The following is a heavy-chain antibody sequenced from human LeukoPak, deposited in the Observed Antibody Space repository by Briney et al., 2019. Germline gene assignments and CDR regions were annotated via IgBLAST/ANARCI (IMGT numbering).Heavy chain of an antibody. J-gene: IGHJ4*02. V-gene: IGHV3-21*03. CDR1: GFTFSSYS. Sequence: GGSLRLSCAASGFTFSSYSMNWVRQAPGKGLEWVSCISGSSSYIYSADSVKGRFTISRHNAKNSLYLQMNSLKTEDTAVYYCTTGFYYHSSGYHYSREDYWGQGTLVAVSS. CDR3: TTGFYYHSSGYHYSREDY. D-gene: IGHD3-22*01. CDR2: ISGSSSYI.